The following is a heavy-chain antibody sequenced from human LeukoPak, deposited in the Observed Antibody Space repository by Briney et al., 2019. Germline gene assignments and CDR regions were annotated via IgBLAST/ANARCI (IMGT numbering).Heavy chain of an antibody. J-gene: IGHJ4*02. CDR1: GLTFSRYS. CDR3: AKYAAGPEY. V-gene: IGHV3-23*01. D-gene: IGHD6-13*01. CDR2: ISASGGDT. Sequence: GGSLRLSCVVSGLTFSRYSMSWVRQAPGKGLEWISGISASGGDTWYPDSVKGRFTISRDNSKNTLFLQMNSLRVEDTAIYYCAKYAAGPEYWGQGTRVTVSS.